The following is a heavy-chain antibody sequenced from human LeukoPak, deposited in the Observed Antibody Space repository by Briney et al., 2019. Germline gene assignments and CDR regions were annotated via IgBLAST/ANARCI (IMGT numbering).Heavy chain of an antibody. CDR1: GYTFTGYY. D-gene: IGHD6-13*01. Sequence: ASVKVSCKASGYTFTGYYMHWVRQAPGQGLEWMGWINPNSGGTNYAQKFQGRVTMTRDTSTSTAYMELSRLRSDDTAVYYCARIRTREEGMDYWGQGTLVTVSS. J-gene: IGHJ4*02. V-gene: IGHV1-2*02. CDR2: INPNSGGT. CDR3: ARIRTREEGMDY.